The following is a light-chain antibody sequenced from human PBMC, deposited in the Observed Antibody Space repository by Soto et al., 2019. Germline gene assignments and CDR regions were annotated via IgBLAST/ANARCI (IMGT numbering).Light chain of an antibody. Sequence: DIQMTQSPSTLSASVGDRVTITCRASQSISNWLAWYQPKPGKAPKLLIYKASSLESGVPSRFSGSGSGTEFTLTISSLQPDDFATYYCQQYNSYPYTFGQGTKLEIK. CDR3: QQYNSYPYT. J-gene: IGKJ2*01. CDR2: KAS. CDR1: QSISNW. V-gene: IGKV1-5*03.